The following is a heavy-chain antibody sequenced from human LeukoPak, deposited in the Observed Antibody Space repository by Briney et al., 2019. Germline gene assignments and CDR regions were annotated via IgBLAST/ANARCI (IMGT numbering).Heavy chain of an antibody. CDR2: IYYSGST. Sequence: PSETLSLTCTVSGGSISSSSYYWGWIRQPPGKGLEWIGSIYYSGSTYYNPSLKSRVTISVDTSKNQFSLKLSSVTAADTAVYYCARDRGDTASFDYWSQGTLVTVSS. J-gene: IGHJ4*02. D-gene: IGHD5-18*01. CDR3: ARDRGDTASFDY. V-gene: IGHV4-39*07. CDR1: GGSISSSSYY.